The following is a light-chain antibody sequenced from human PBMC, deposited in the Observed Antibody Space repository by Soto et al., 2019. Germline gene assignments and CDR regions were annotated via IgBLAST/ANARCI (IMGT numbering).Light chain of an antibody. CDR3: SSYAGSNNLVV. V-gene: IGLV2-8*01. CDR1: SSDVGGYNY. CDR2: EVI. Sequence: SALTQPPSASGSPGQSVTISCTGTSSDVGGYNYVSWYQQHPGKAPKLMIYEVIKRPSGVPVRFSGSKSGNTASLTVSGLQAEDEADYYCSSYAGSNNLVVFGGGTKLTVL. J-gene: IGLJ2*01.